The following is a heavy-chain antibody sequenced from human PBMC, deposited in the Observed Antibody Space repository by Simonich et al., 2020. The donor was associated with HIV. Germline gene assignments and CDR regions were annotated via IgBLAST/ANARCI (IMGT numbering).Heavy chain of an antibody. Sequence: EYGGGLVQPGGSLRLSCVASGFTFSNYWMHWVRQVPGKGLVWVSRINSDGTATDYADSVKGRFTISRDNAKNTLYLQMNSLRAEDTAVYYCARDYSSGFDAFDIWGQGTMVTVSS. D-gene: IGHD6-19*01. CDR2: INSDGTAT. J-gene: IGHJ3*02. CDR3: ARDYSSGFDAFDI. V-gene: IGHV3-74*01. CDR1: GFTFSNYW.